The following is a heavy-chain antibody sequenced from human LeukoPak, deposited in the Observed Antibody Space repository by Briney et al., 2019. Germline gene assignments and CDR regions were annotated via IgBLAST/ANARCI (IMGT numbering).Heavy chain of an antibody. D-gene: IGHD3-16*01. CDR2: ISSGSDYI. CDR1: GFSTYS. J-gene: IGHJ4*02. CDR3: ARDPWGTHAY. Sequence: GGSLRLSCAPAGFSTYSLNWVRQAPGKGLEWVSSISSGSDYIYYADSVKGRFTISRDNAKNSLYLQMNSLRAEDTAIYYCARDPWGTHAYWGQGTLVTVSS. V-gene: IGHV3-21*01.